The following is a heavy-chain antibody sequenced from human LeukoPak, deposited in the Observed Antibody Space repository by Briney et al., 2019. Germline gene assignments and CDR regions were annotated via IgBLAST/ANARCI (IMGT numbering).Heavy chain of an antibody. D-gene: IGHD6-19*01. CDR2: IRYDGSNK. V-gene: IGHV3-30*02. J-gene: IGHJ4*02. Sequence: GGSLRLSCAASGFTFSSYGMHWVRQAPGKGLEWVAFIRYDGSNKYYADSVKGRFTISRDNSKNTLYLQMNSLRAEDTAVYYCARDDHKDYSSGWYAVDYWGQGTLVTVSS. CDR3: ARDDHKDYSSGWYAVDY. CDR1: GFTFSSYG.